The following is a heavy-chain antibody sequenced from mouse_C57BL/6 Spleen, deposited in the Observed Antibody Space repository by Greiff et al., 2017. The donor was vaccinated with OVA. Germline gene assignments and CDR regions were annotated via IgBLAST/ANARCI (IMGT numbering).Heavy chain of an antibody. CDR2: ISDGGSYT. D-gene: IGHD1-1*02. Sequence: EVQLVESGGGLVKPGGSLKLSCAASGFTFSSYAMSWVRQTPEKRLEWVATISDGGSYTYYPDNVKGRFTISRDNAKNNLYLQMSHLKSEDTAMYYCARDGWGAWFAYWGQGTLVTVSA. J-gene: IGHJ3*01. CDR3: ARDGWGAWFAY. V-gene: IGHV5-4*01. CDR1: GFTFSSYA.